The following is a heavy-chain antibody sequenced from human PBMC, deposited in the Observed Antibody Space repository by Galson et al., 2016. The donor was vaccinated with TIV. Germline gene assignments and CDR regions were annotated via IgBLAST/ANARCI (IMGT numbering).Heavy chain of an antibody. J-gene: IGHJ6*02. V-gene: IGHV3-66*02. D-gene: IGHD2-15*01. Sequence: SLRLSCAASGLSVSINYMTWVRQAPGKGLEWVSLISDGGNTYYPDSVKGRFTISRDNSKNTLYLQMNSLRVEDTAVYCCARDRVVDATYYYYYYGMDVWGQGTAVTVSS. CDR2: ISDGGNT. CDR3: ARDRVVDATYYYYYYGMDV. CDR1: GLSVSINY.